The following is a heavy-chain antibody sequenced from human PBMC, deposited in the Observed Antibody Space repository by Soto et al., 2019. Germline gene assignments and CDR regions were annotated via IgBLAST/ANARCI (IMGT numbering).Heavy chain of an antibody. CDR1: GFTFSGYS. CDR2: ISSSSSTI. CDR3: ARGAYYYDSSGLSY. J-gene: IGHJ4*02. D-gene: IGHD3-22*01. Sequence: PGGSLRLSCAASGFTFSGYSMNWVRQAPGKGLEWVSYISSSSSTIYYADSVKGRFTISRDNAKNSLYLQMNSLRAEDTAVYYCARGAYYYDSSGLSYWGQGTLVTVSS. V-gene: IGHV3-48*01.